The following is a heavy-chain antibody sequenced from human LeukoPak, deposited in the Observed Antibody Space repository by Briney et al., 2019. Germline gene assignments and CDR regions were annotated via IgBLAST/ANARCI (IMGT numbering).Heavy chain of an antibody. CDR1: GYTFTSYD. D-gene: IGHD6-13*01. J-gene: IGHJ3*02. CDR2: MNPNSGNT. V-gene: IGHV1-8*01. Sequence: ASVKVSCKASGYTFTSYDINWVRQATGQGLEWMGWMNPNSGNTGYAQKFQGRVTMTRNTSISTAYMELSSLRSEDTAVYYCARGRIAAAGSAFDIWGQGTMVTVSS. CDR3: ARGRIAAAGSAFDI.